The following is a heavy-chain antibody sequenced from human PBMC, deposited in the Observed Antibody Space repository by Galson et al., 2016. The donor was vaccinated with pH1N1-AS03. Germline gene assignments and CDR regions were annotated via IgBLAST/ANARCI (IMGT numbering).Heavy chain of an antibody. CDR3: VRTWLTNSFDF. D-gene: IGHD6-13*01. J-gene: IGHJ3*01. CDR2: VNTRGDTI. V-gene: IGHV3-48*03. Sequence: SLRLSCAASGFTFRSNGMSWVRQARGKGLEWVAFVNTRGDTIHYADSLKGRFTISRDNAKNGLYLQMNSLRAEDSGLYYCVRTWLTNSFDFWGQGTLVTVS. CDR1: GFTFRSNG.